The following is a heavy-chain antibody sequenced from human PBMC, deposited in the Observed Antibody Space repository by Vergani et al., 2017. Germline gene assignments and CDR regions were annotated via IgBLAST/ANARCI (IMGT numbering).Heavy chain of an antibody. D-gene: IGHD3-22*01. CDR3: AKDTADYYDSSGYYNY. CDR2: ISWNRGST. V-gene: IGHV3-9*01. J-gene: IGHJ4*02. CDR1: GFTFDDYA. Sequence: EVQLVESGGGLVQPGRSLRLSCAASGFTFDDYAMHWVRQAPGKGLEWVSGISWNRGSTGYADSVKGRFTISRDNAKNSLYLQMNSLRAEDTALYYCAKDTADYYDSSGYYNYWGQGTLVTVSS.